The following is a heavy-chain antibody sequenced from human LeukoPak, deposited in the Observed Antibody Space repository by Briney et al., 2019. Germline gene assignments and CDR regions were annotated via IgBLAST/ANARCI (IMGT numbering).Heavy chain of an antibody. CDR3: ANGPNSGSYYSLDY. J-gene: IGHJ4*02. D-gene: IGHD1-26*01. Sequence: GGSLRLSCAASGFTFSSYGMRWVRQAPGKGLEWVAFIRYDGSNKYYADSVKGRFTISRDNSKNTLYLQMNSLRAEDTAVYYCANGPNSGSYYSLDYWGQGTLVTVSS. CDR2: IRYDGSNK. CDR1: GFTFSSYG. V-gene: IGHV3-30*02.